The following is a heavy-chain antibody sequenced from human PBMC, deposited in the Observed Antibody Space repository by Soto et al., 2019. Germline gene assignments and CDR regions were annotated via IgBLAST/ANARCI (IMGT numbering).Heavy chain of an antibody. CDR2: TYYRSKWYN. J-gene: IGHJ5*02. CDR3: ARDLVGLRWFDP. D-gene: IGHD2-2*01. CDR1: GEGSSSNRAA. Sequence: SQSRTLTCAMSGEGSSSNRAAWDWIRQSPSRGLEWLGRTYYRSKWYNDYAVSVKSRITINPDTSKNQFSLQLNSVTPEDTAVYYCARDLVGLRWFDPWGQGPPVTISS. V-gene: IGHV6-1*01.